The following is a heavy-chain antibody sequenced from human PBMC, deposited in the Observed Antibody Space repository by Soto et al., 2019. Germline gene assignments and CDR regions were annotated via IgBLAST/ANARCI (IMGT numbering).Heavy chain of an antibody. Sequence: GSLRLSCAASGFTFSSYAMHWVRQAPGKGLEWVAVISYDGSNKYYADSVKGQFTISRDNSKSTLYLQMNSLRAEDTAVYYCARELDLHYYDRSVPDYRGQGSSVIVSS. CDR2: ISYDGSNK. V-gene: IGHV3-30-3*01. CDR1: GFTFSSYA. J-gene: IGHJ4*02. CDR3: ARELDLHYYDRSVPDY. D-gene: IGHD3-22*01.